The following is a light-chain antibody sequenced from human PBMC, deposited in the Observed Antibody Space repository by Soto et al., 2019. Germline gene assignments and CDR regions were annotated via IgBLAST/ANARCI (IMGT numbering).Light chain of an antibody. CDR1: QSVSSF. Sequence: ENVLTQSPATLSLSPGERATLSCRASQSVSSFLAWYQQKPGQAPRLLIYDASNRATGTPARFSGSGSGTDFTLTISSLEPEDFAVYYCQQRSNWPPITFGQGTRLEIK. V-gene: IGKV3-11*01. CDR3: QQRSNWPPIT. CDR2: DAS. J-gene: IGKJ5*01.